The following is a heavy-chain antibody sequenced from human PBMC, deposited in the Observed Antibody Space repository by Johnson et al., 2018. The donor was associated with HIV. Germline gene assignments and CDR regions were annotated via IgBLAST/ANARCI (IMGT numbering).Heavy chain of an antibody. V-gene: IGHV3-30*04. CDR1: GLNFSDYS. Sequence: QVQLVESGGGVVQPGRSMRLSCAASGLNFSDYSMHWVRQAPGKGLEWVAIISFDGGTKYYADSVKGRFTISRDNSNNTLYLQMNSLRAEDTAVYSCAKDMWGAARGAFDIWGQGTMVTVSS. CDR2: ISFDGGTK. D-gene: IGHD6-6*01. J-gene: IGHJ3*02. CDR3: AKDMWGAARGAFDI.